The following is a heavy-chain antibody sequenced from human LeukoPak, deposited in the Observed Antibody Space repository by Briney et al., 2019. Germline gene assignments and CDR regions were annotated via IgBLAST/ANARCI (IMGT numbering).Heavy chain of an antibody. CDR2: ISSSSSYI. Sequence: GGSLRLSCAASGFTFSSYSMNWARQAPGKGLEWVSSISSSSSYIYYADSVKGRFTISRDNAKNSLYLQMNSLRAEDTAVYYCASTGMYYDFWSGYYTGIADYWGQGTLVTVSS. CDR1: GFTFSSYS. CDR3: ASTGMYYDFWSGYYTGIADY. D-gene: IGHD3-3*01. V-gene: IGHV3-21*01. J-gene: IGHJ4*02.